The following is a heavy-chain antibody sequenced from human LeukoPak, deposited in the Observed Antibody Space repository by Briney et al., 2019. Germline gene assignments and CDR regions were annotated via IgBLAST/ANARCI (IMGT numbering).Heavy chain of an antibody. V-gene: IGHV4-59*01. CDR3: ASLKVMGVPPCYFDY. CDR2: IYYSGST. D-gene: IGHD2-21*01. CDR1: GGSISSYY. J-gene: IGHJ4*02. Sequence: SETLSLTCTVSGGSISSYYWSWIRQPPGKGLEWIGYIYYSGSTNYNPSLKSRVTISVDTSKNQFSLKLSSVTAADTAVYYCASLKVMGVPPCYFDYWGQGTLVTVSS.